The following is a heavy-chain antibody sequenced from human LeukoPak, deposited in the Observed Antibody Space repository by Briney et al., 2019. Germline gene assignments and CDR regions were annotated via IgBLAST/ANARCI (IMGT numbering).Heavy chain of an antibody. CDR2: INHSGST. CDR1: GGSFSGYY. V-gene: IGHV4-34*01. D-gene: IGHD6-13*01. J-gene: IGHJ4*02. CDR3: ARHGYSISVDY. Sequence: SETLSLTCAVYGGSFSGYYWSWIRQPPGKGLEWIGEINHSGSTNYNPSLKSRVTISVDTSKNQFSLKLSSVTAADTAVYYCARHGYSISVDYWGQGTLVTVSS.